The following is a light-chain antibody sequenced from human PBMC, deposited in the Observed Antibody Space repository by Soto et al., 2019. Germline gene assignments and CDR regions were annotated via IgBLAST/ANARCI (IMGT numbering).Light chain of an antibody. CDR3: KQHSNWQIT. Sequence: EIVMTPSPATLSLSPGERAPLSCRASQSVSSNLAWYQQKPGQAPRILIYGESTRATGIPARFSGSGSGTEFTLTISSMQSEDFAVYYCKQHSNWQITFGQGTRVEIK. CDR1: QSVSSN. CDR2: GES. J-gene: IGKJ5*01. V-gene: IGKV3-15*01.